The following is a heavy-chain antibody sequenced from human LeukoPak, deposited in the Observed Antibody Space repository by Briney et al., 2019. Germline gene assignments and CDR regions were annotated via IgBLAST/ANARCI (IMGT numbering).Heavy chain of an antibody. V-gene: IGHV4-39*01. CDR1: GGSISSSSYY. CDR2: IYYSGST. CDR3: ARLAPIGYYDFWSGQERGDAFDI. Sequence: PSETLSLTCTVSGGSISSSSYYWGWIRQPPGKGLEWIGSIYYSGSTYYNPSLKSRVTISVDTSKNQFSLKLSSVTAADTAVYYCARLAPIGYYDFWSGQERGDAFDIWGQGAMVTVSS. D-gene: IGHD3-3*01. J-gene: IGHJ3*02.